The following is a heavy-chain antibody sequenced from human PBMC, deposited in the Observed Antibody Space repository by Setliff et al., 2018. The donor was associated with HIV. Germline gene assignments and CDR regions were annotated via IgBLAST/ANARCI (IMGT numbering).Heavy chain of an antibody. CDR1: GFSITSGYY. Sequence: SETLSLTCTVSGFSITSGYYWGWIRQPPGKGFEWIGTFFHSGKFYYSPSLKSRVTISVDTSQNQFSLKLSSVTAADTAVYYCATTTIFEVPRYYYYYMDVWGKGTTVTVSS. D-gene: IGHD3-3*01. CDR2: FFHSGKF. V-gene: IGHV4-38-2*02. CDR3: ATTTIFEVPRYYYYYMDV. J-gene: IGHJ6*03.